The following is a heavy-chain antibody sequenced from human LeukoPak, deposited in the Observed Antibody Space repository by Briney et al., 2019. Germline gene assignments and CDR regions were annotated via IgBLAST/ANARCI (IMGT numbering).Heavy chain of an antibody. CDR1: GGSFSGYY. Sequence: SETLSLTCAVYGGSFSGYYWSWIRQPPGKGLEWIGEINHSGSTYYNPSLKSRVTISVDTSKNQFSLKLSSVTAADTAVYYCARDPAVWPYYDFWSGYYKDIYFDYWGQGTLVTVSS. J-gene: IGHJ4*02. CDR2: INHSGST. CDR3: ARDPAVWPYYDFWSGYYKDIYFDY. D-gene: IGHD3-3*01. V-gene: IGHV4-34*01.